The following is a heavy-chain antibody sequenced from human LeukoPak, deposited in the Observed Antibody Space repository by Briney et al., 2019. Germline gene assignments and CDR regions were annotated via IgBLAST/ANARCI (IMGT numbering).Heavy chain of an antibody. Sequence: GSLRLSCAVSGFTFDDYGMSWIRQPPGKGLEWIGEINHSGSTNYNPSLESRVTISVDTSKNHFSLKLSSVTAADTAVYYCASGQYYDLWSGYYVDWGQGTLVTVSA. J-gene: IGHJ4*02. CDR2: INHSGST. CDR3: ASGQYYDLWSGYYVD. CDR1: GFTFDDYG. V-gene: IGHV4-34*01. D-gene: IGHD3-3*01.